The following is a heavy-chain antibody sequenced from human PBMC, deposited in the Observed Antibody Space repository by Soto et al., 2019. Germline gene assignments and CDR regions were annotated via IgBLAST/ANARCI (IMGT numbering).Heavy chain of an antibody. V-gene: IGHV3-7*01. Sequence: PGGSLRLSCAASGFTFSSFWMSWVRQAPGKGLEWVAKIKEDGSEKSYVDSVKGRFTISRDNAKNSLYLQMNSLRAEDTAVFYCARDRDSRGYSYFDYWGQGALVTVLL. D-gene: IGHD3-22*01. J-gene: IGHJ4*02. CDR3: ARDRDSRGYSYFDY. CDR1: GFTFSSFW. CDR2: IKEDGSEK.